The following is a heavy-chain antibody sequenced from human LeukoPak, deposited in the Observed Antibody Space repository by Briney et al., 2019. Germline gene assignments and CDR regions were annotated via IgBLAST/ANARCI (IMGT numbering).Heavy chain of an antibody. V-gene: IGHV1-18*01. CDR2: INPFNGDT. D-gene: IGHD3-22*01. CDR1: GYIFTTHG. Sequence: ASVKVSCKASGYIFTTHGISWLRRAPGQGLEWMGWINPFNGDTKYPQKFQGRVTMTTDTSTSTAYMEIRSLRFDDTAVYYCTRGDYYDTPIDYWGQGTLVTVSS. CDR3: TRGDYYDTPIDY. J-gene: IGHJ4*02.